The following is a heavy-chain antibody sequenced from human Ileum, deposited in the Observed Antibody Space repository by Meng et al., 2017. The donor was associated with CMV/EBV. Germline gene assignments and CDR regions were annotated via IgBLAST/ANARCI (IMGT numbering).Heavy chain of an antibody. CDR3: ARAQLKIRFLEWKKSGDAFDI. CDR1: GYTFTSYD. J-gene: IGHJ3*02. CDR2: MNPNSGNT. Sequence: ASVKVSCKASGYTFTSYDINWVRQATGQGLELMGWMNPNSGNTGYAQKFQGRVTITRNTSISTAYMELSSLRSEDTAVYYCARAQLKIRFLEWKKSGDAFDIWGQGTMVTVSS. D-gene: IGHD3-3*01. V-gene: IGHV1-8*03.